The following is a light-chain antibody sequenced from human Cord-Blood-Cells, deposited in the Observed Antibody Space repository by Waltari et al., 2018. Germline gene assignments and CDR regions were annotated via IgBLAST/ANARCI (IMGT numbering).Light chain of an antibody. J-gene: IGKJ1*01. CDR3: QQYNSYSGT. Sequence: DIQMTQSPSTLSASVGDRVTITCRASQSISSWLAWYQQKPGKAPKLLIYKSSSLESEVPSRFSGRGSGTEFTLTISSLQPDDFATYYCQQYNSYSGTFGQGTKVEIK. CDR1: QSISSW. V-gene: IGKV1-5*03. CDR2: KSS.